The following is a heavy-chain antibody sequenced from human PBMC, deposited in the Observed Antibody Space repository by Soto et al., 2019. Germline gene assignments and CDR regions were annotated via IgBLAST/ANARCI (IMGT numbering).Heavy chain of an antibody. CDR1: GYTLTSYA. J-gene: IGHJ4*02. CDR2: INAGNGNT. Sequence: SVKVSCKASGYTLTSYAMHWVRQAPGQRLEWMGWINAGNGNTKYSQKFQGRVTITRDTSASTAYMELSSLRSEDTAVYYCASPHYGDGPLDYWGQGTLVTVSS. D-gene: IGHD4-17*01. CDR3: ASPHYGDGPLDY. V-gene: IGHV1-3*01.